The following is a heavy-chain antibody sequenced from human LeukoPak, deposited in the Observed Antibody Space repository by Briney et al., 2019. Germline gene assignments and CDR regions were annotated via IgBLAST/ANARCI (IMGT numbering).Heavy chain of an antibody. D-gene: IGHD6-19*01. V-gene: IGHV4-4*07. J-gene: IGHJ3*02. CDR3: ARAPYSSGWYIGAFDI. CDR1: GGSISSYY. Sequence: SETLSLTCTVSGGSISSYYWSWIRQPAGKGLEWIGRIYTSGSTNYNPSLKSRATMSVDTSKNQFSLKLSSVTAADTAVYYCARAPYSSGWYIGAFDIWGQGTMVTVSS. CDR2: IYTSGST.